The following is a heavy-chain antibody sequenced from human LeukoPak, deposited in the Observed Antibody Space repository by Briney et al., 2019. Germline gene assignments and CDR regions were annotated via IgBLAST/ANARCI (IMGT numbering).Heavy chain of an antibody. CDR2: INPNSGGT. J-gene: IGHJ5*02. CDR1: GYTFTSYY. Sequence: ASVKVSCKASGYTFTSYYMHWVRQAPGQGLEWMGRINPNSGGTNYAQKFQGRVTMTRDTSISTAYMELSRLRSDDTAVYYCAREPGASLNNWFDPWGQGTLVTVSS. D-gene: IGHD1-26*01. CDR3: AREPGASLNNWFDP. V-gene: IGHV1-2*06.